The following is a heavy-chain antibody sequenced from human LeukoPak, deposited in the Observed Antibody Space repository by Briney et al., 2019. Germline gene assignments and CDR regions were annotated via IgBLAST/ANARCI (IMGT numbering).Heavy chain of an antibody. V-gene: IGHV4-59*12. Sequence: SETLSLTCTVSGGSISSYYWSWIRQPPGKGLEWIGYIYYSGSTNYNPSLKSRITISVDKSKNQFSLKLSSVTAADTAVYYCARVGMAYCGGDCYPSFDPWGQGTLVTVSS. CDR3: ARVGMAYCGGDCYPSFDP. CDR2: IYYSGST. J-gene: IGHJ5*02. CDR1: GGSISSYY. D-gene: IGHD2-21*02.